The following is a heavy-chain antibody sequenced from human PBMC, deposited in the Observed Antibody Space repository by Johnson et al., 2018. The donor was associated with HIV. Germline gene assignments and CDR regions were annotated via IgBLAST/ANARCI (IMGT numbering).Heavy chain of an antibody. J-gene: IGHJ3*02. CDR1: GFTFSNYA. Sequence: QVQLVESGGGVVQPGRSLRLSCAASGFTFSNYAMHWVRQVPGKGLEWVAIISFDGSNEYYADSVKGRFTISRDNAKNSLYLQMNSLRAEDTAVYYCARGCSVLQHLEWSFAAFDIWGQGTMVTVSS. D-gene: IGHD3-3*01. CDR3: ARGCSVLQHLEWSFAAFDI. V-gene: IGHV3-30-3*01. CDR2: ISFDGSNE.